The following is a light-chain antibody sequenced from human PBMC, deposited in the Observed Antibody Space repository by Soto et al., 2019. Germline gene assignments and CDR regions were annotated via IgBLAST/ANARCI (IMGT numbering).Light chain of an antibody. Sequence: QSAQTQPRSVSGSLGQSVTISCTGTSSDVGTYNYVSWYQQHPGKAPKVMIYDVSERPSGVPDRFSGSKSGNTASLTISGLQAEDEADYYCCSYAGSPRYVLGTGTQLTVL. J-gene: IGLJ1*01. V-gene: IGLV2-11*01. CDR3: CSYAGSPRYV. CDR2: DVS. CDR1: SSDVGTYNY.